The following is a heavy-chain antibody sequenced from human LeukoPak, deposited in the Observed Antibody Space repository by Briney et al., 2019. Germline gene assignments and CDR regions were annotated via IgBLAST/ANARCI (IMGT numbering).Heavy chain of an antibody. V-gene: IGHV1-46*01. J-gene: IGHJ4*02. CDR3: ARKSYGDYALGY. CDR2: INPSGGST. Sequence: ASVKVSCKASGYTFTSYYMHWVRQAPGQGLEWMGIINPSGGSTSYAQKFQGRVTITRDTSASTAYMELSSLRSEDTAVYYCARKSYGDYALGYWGQGTLVTVSS. CDR1: GYTFTSYY. D-gene: IGHD4-17*01.